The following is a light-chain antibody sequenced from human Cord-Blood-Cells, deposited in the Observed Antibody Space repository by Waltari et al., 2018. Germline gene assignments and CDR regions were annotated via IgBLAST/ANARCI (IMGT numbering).Light chain of an antibody. Sequence: EIVLTQSPATRSLSPGERATLSCRASPSVSSYLAWYQQKPGQAPRLLIYDASNRATGIPARFSGSGSGTDFTLTISSLEPEDFAVYYCQQRSNWPTFGQGTKLEIK. CDR2: DAS. CDR3: QQRSNWPT. V-gene: IGKV3-11*01. J-gene: IGKJ2*01. CDR1: PSVSSY.